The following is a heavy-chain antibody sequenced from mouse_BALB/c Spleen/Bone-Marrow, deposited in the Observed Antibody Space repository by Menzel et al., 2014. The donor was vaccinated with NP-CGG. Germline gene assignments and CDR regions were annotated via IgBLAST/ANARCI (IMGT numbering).Heavy chain of an antibody. CDR3: TTLARNYFDY. J-gene: IGHJ2*01. V-gene: IGHV1-5*01. CDR1: GYTFTSYG. Sequence: EVQLQQSGTVLARPGASGKMSCKASGYTFTSYGMHWVKRRLGQGLEWIGIIYPGNSDTTYNRKFKGKAKLTAVTSPSTAYMELSSLTNEDSAVYYCTTLARNYFDYWGQGTTLTVSS. CDR2: IYPGNSDT.